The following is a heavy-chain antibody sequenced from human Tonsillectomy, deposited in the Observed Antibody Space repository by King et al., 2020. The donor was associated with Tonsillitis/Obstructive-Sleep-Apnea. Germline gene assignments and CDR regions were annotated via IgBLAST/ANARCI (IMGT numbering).Heavy chain of an antibody. Sequence: VQLVESGGGVVQPGRSLRLSCAASGFTFSIYAIHWVRQAPGKGLEWVAVISYDGSNKYYADSVKGRFTISRDNSKNTLDLQMNSLRAEDTAVYYCAIEGIYDSSGYADAFDIWGQGTMVTVSS. CDR3: AIEGIYDSSGYADAFDI. CDR2: ISYDGSNK. D-gene: IGHD3-22*01. V-gene: IGHV3-30*04. J-gene: IGHJ3*02. CDR1: GFTFSIYA.